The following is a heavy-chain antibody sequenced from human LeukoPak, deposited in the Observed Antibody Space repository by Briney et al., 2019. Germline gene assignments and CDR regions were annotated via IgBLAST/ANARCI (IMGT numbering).Heavy chain of an antibody. D-gene: IGHD6-19*01. CDR2: IKQDGSEK. Sequence: GGSLRLSCAASGFTFSSYWTSWVRQAPGKGLEWVANIKQDGSEKYYVDSVKGRFTISRDNAKNSLYLQMSSLRAEDTALYYCALAVAERGLAYYFDYWGQGTLVTVSS. CDR1: GFTFSSYW. V-gene: IGHV3-7*03. J-gene: IGHJ4*02. CDR3: ALAVAERGLAYYFDY.